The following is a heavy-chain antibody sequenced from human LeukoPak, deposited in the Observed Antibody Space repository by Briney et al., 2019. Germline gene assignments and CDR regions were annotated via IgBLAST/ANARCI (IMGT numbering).Heavy chain of an antibody. D-gene: IGHD1-26*01. CDR2: MDVGGGET. CDR3: AKVNWEEPGNI. V-gene: IGHV3-23*01. CDR1: GFTFRSYE. Sequence: GGSLRLSCAASGFTFRSYEMNWVRQAPGKGLEWVSGMDVGGGETFHADSVKGRFTISRDSSKNMLYLQMNSLRGEDTAVYYCAKVNWEEPGNIWGQGTLVTVSS. J-gene: IGHJ4*02.